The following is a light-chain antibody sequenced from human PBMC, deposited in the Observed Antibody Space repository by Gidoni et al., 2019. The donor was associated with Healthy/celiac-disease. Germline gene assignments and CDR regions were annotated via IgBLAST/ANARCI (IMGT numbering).Light chain of an antibody. J-gene: IGKJ2*01. CDR1: QSLLHSNGYNY. CDR3: MQALQTPVYT. Sequence: DIVMTQSPLSLPVTPGEPASISCRSSQSLLHSNGYNYLDWYLQKPGQSPQLLIYLGSNRASGVPDRFSGSGSGTDFTLKISRVEAEDVGVYYCMQALQTPVYTFXQXTKLXIK. CDR2: LGS. V-gene: IGKV2-28*01.